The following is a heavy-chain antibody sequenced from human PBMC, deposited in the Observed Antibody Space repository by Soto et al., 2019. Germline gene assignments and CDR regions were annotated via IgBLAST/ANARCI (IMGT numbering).Heavy chain of an antibody. D-gene: IGHD5-12*01. CDR2: ISTNGGST. V-gene: IGHV3-64*02. CDR3: ARSCGYDRRYYYGMYV. CDR1: GFTFSAYA. J-gene: IGHJ6*02. Sequence: GGSLRLSCAASGFTFSAYAMHWVRQAPGKGLEYISGISTNGGSTNYADSVKGRFTISRDNSNKTLYLQMGSLRAEDMAVYYCARSCGYDRRYYYGMYVWGQLTTVTVSS.